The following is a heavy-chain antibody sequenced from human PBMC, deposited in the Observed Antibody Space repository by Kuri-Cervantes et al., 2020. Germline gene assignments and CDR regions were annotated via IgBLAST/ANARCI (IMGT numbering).Heavy chain of an antibody. J-gene: IGHJ4*02. D-gene: IGHD3-10*01. V-gene: IGHV4-61*02. CDR1: GGSISSGSYY. CDR2: IYTSGST. CDR3: ARALWFGTLDY. Sequence: SETLSLTCTVSGGSISSGSYYWSWIRQPAGKGLEWIGRIYTSGSTNYNPSLKSRVTISVDTSKNQFSLKLSSVTAADTAVHYCARALWFGTLDYWGQGTLVTVSS.